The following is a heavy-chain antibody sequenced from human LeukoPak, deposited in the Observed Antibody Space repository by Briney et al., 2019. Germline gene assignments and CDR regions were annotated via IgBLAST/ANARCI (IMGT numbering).Heavy chain of an antibody. CDR2: INHSGST. CDR1: GGSFSGCY. V-gene: IGHV4-34*01. Sequence: SETLSLTCAVYGGSFSGCYWSWIRQPPGKGLEWIGEINHSGSTNYNPSLKSRVTISVDTSKNQFSLKLSSVTAADTAVYYCARGVVPAANPYYYGMDVWGQGTTVTVSS. CDR3: ARGVVPAANPYYYGMDV. D-gene: IGHD2-2*01. J-gene: IGHJ6*02.